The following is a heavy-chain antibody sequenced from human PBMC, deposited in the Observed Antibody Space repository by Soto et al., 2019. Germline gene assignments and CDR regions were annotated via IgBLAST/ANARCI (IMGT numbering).Heavy chain of an antibody. J-gene: IGHJ5*02. CDR2: IYYNGST. Sequence: SETLSLTCTVSGGSVSSRSYFWGWIRQPPGKGLEWIGTIYYNGSTYYNPSLKSRVTLSVDTSKNQFSLKLTSVTASDTAVYYCARQRVIPATPTNWFDPWGQGTLVTVS. D-gene: IGHD2-15*01. CDR1: GGSVSSRSYF. V-gene: IGHV4-39*01. CDR3: ARQRVIPATPTNWFDP.